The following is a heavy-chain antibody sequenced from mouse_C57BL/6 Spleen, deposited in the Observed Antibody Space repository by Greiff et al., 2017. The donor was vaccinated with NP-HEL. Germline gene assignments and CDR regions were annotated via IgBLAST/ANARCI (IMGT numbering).Heavy chain of an antibody. D-gene: IGHD4-1*02. Sequence: QVQLQQPGAELVRPGSSVKLSCKASGYTFTSYWMDWVKQRPGQGLEWIGNIYPSDSETHYNQKFKDKATLTVDKSSSTAYMQLSSLTSEDSAVYYCARSQLAYFDYWGQGTTLTVYS. CDR3: ARSQLAYFDY. CDR2: IYPSDSET. J-gene: IGHJ2*01. V-gene: IGHV1-61*01. CDR1: GYTFTSYW.